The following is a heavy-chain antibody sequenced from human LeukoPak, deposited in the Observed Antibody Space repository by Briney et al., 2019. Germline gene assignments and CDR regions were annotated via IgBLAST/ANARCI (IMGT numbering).Heavy chain of an antibody. Sequence: PGGSLRLSCAASGFTFSKNWMHWVHQPPGKGLVWVSRVNSDGSGTTYADSVKGRFTISRDNAKNTLYLQMNSLRVEDTAVYYCATSSGYSAFDAFDIWGQGTFVTVSS. CDR3: ATSSGYSAFDAFDI. J-gene: IGHJ3*02. CDR1: GFTFSKNW. CDR2: VNSDGSGT. D-gene: IGHD3-22*01. V-gene: IGHV3-74*01.